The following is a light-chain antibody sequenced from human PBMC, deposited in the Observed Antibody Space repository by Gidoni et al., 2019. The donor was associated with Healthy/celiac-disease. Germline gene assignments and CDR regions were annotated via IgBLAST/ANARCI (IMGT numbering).Light chain of an antibody. Sequence: QSVLTQPPPVSEAPRQRVTISCSGSSSNIGNNAVNWYHQLPGKAPKLLIYYDDLLPSGVSDRFSGSKSGTSASLAISGLQSEDEADYYCAAWDDSLNAVVFGGGTKLTVL. CDR3: AAWDDSLNAVV. CDR1: SSNIGNNA. J-gene: IGLJ2*01. V-gene: IGLV1-36*01. CDR2: YDD.